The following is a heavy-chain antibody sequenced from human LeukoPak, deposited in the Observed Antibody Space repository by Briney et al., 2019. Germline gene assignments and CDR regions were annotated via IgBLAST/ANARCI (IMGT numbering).Heavy chain of an antibody. CDR3: AKSNYYDNSGYNGAFDY. D-gene: IGHD3-22*01. Sequence: GESLKISCKGSGYTFTNYWIGWVRQMPGKGLEWMGIIYPGDSDTKYGPSFQGQVTISADKSISTAYLQWSSLKASDTAMYYCAKSNYYDNSGYNGAFDYWGQGALVTVSS. CDR2: IYPGDSDT. V-gene: IGHV5-51*01. CDR1: GYTFTNYW. J-gene: IGHJ4*02.